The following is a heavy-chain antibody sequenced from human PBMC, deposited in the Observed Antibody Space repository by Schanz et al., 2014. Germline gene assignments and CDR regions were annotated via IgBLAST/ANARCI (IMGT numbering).Heavy chain of an antibody. CDR2: IKSRSDGGTT. CDR1: GFTFSNAW. V-gene: IGHV3-15*01. Sequence: EAQVVESGGGLVKPGGSLRLSCVASGFTFSNAWMNWVRQGPGNRLEWVGRIKSRSDGGTTDYAAPVKGRFIISRDDSRNTLYLQMSGLKTEDTAVYYCSTTPNFYASGTYSWFDPWGQGTRVNVSS. CDR3: STTPNFYASGTYSWFDP. J-gene: IGHJ5*02. D-gene: IGHD3-10*01.